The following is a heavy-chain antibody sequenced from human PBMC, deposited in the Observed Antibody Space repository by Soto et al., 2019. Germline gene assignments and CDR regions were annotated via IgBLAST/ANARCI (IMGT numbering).Heavy chain of an antibody. D-gene: IGHD2-21*02. CDR1: GFTFSSYA. Sequence: GGSLRLSCAASGFTFSSYAMSWVRQAPGKGLEWVSAISGSGGSTYYADSVKGRFTISRDNSKNTLYLQMNSLRAEDTAVYYCAKGSPYCGGDCYPYYFDYWGQGTLVTVSS. J-gene: IGHJ4*02. V-gene: IGHV3-23*01. CDR3: AKGSPYCGGDCYPYYFDY. CDR2: ISGSGGST.